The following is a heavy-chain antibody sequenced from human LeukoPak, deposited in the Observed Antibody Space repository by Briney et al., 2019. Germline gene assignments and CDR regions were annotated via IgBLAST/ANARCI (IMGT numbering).Heavy chain of an antibody. D-gene: IGHD3-10*01. CDR2: IYTSGST. CDR3: ARDPVHYYGSGSYYRDAFDI. V-gene: IGHV4-61*02. CDR1: GDSISSGSYY. Sequence: SETLSLTCSVSGDSISSGSYYWSWIRQPAGKGLEWIGRIYTSGSTNYNPSLKSRVTISVDTSKNQFSLKLSSVTAADTAVYYCARDPVHYYGSGSYYRDAFDIWGQGTMVTVSS. J-gene: IGHJ3*02.